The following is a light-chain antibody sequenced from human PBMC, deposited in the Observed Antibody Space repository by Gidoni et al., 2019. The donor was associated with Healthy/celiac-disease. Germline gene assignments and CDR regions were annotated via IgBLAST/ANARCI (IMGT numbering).Light chain of an antibody. CDR2: WAS. CDR3: QQYYCTPLT. J-gene: IGKJ4*01. Sequence: DIVMTQSPDSLAVSLGERATINYKSSQSVLYSSNNKNYLAWYQQKPGQPPKLLIYWASTRESGVPDRFSGSGSGTDFTLTISSLQAEDVAVYYCQQYYCTPLTFGGGTKVEIK. CDR1: QSVLYSSNNKNY. V-gene: IGKV4-1*01.